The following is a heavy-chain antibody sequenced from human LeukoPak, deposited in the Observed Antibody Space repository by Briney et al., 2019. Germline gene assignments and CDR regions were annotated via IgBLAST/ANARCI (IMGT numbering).Heavy chain of an antibody. CDR2: IYTSGST. J-gene: IGHJ4*02. CDR3: ARDSRDYGDYYFDY. D-gene: IGHD4-17*01. V-gene: IGHV4-61*02. Sequence: PSETLSLTCTVSGGSISSGSYYWSWIRQPAGKGLEWIGRIYTSGSTNHNPSLKSRVTISVDTSKNQFSLKLSSVTAADTAVYYCARDSRDYGDYYFDYWGQGTLVTVSS. CDR1: GGSISSGSYY.